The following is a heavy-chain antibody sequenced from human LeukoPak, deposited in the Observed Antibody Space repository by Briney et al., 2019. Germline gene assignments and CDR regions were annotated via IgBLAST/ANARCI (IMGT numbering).Heavy chain of an antibody. CDR1: GLTVSSNY. D-gene: IGHD3-22*01. J-gene: IGHJ4*02. V-gene: IGHV4-59*02. CDR3: ARDRPVYYDSSGYYLV. Sequence: GSLRLSCAASGLTVSSNYMSWVRQAPGKGLEWIGYIYYSGSTNYNPSLKSRVTISVDTSKNQFSLKLSSVTAADTAVYYCARDRPVYYDSSGYYLVWGQGTLVTVSS. CDR2: IYYSGST.